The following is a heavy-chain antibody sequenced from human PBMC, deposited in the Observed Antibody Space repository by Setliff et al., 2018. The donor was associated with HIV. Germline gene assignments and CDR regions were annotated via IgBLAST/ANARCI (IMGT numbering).Heavy chain of an antibody. CDR1: GFAFDNYC. Sequence: GGSLRLSCAASGFAFDNYCMTWVRQAPGKGLEWVSAIGGSTGSTYYADSVKGRFTISTDNSKNTLYLQMNSLRAEDTAVYYCARVMIGYSGYDAFDYWGQGTLVTVSS. CDR2: IGGSTGST. CDR3: ARVMIGYSGYDAFDY. J-gene: IGHJ4*02. D-gene: IGHD5-12*01. V-gene: IGHV3-23*01.